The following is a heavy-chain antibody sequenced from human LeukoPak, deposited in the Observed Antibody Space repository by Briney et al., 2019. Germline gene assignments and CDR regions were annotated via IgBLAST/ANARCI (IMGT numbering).Heavy chain of an antibody. CDR1: GFTFSSYA. CDR3: AREAGIAAAGTVRSFWFDP. D-gene: IGHD6-13*01. J-gene: IGHJ5*02. V-gene: IGHV3-23*01. Sequence: PGGSLRLSCAASGFTFSSYAMSWVRQAPGKGLEWVSAISGSGGSTYYADSVKGRFTISRDNSKNTLYLQMNSLRAEDTAVYYCAREAGIAAAGTVRSFWFDPWGQGTLVTVSS. CDR2: ISGSGGST.